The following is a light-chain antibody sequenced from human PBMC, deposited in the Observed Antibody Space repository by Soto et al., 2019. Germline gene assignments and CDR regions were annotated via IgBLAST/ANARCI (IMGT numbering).Light chain of an antibody. CDR1: QSISTY. CDR2: AAS. V-gene: IGKV1-39*01. Sequence: DIQMTQSPSSLSASVGDRVTITCRASQSISTYLTWYQQKAGLAPKLLIYAASSLQSGVPSRFSGSGSGTDFTLTISSLQPEDFATYYCQQNYSTPPTFGQGTKVDIK. J-gene: IGKJ1*01. CDR3: QQNYSTPPT.